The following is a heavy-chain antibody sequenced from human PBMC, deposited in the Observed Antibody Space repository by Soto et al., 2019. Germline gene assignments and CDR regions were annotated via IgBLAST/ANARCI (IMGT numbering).Heavy chain of an antibody. CDR1: GYSFTDYH. V-gene: IGHV1-2*04. D-gene: IGHD2-8*01. Sequence: GASGRVSCKASGYSFTDYHIHWVRQAPGQGLEWLGRINPKSGGTSTAQKFQGWVTMTTDTSISTASMELTRLTSDDTAIYYCARGDSTDCSNGVCSFFYNHDMDVWGQGTTVTVSS. CDR2: INPKSGGT. J-gene: IGHJ6*02. CDR3: ARGDSTDCSNGVCSFFYNHDMDV.